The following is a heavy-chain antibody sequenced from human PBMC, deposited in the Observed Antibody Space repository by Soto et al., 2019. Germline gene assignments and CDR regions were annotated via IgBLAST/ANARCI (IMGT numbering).Heavy chain of an antibody. D-gene: IGHD1-20*01. V-gene: IGHV3-23*01. J-gene: IGHJ4*02. CDR1: GFTFSSYA. CDR3: AKTYIAETYYFDY. CDR2: ISGSGGST. Sequence: GGSLRLSCAASGFTFSSYAMSWVRQAPGEGLEWVSAISGSGGSTYYADSVKGRFTISRDNSKNTLYLQMNSLRAEDTAVYYCAKTYIAETYYFDYWGQGTLVTVSS.